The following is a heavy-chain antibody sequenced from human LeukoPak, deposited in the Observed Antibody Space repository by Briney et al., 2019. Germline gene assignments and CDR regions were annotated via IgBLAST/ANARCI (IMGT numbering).Heavy chain of an antibody. J-gene: IGHJ4*02. D-gene: IGHD6-6*01. CDR2: IIPILGIA. V-gene: IGHV1-69*04. Sequence: SVKVSCKASGGTFSSYAISWVRQAPGQGLGWMGRIIPILGIANYAQKFQGRVTITADKSTSTAYMELSSLRSEDTAVYYCARTHFEYSSSSGPEDYWGQGTLVTVSS. CDR1: GGTFSSYA. CDR3: ARTHFEYSSSSGPEDY.